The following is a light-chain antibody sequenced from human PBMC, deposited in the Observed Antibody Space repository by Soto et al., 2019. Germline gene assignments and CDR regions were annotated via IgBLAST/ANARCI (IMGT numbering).Light chain of an antibody. CDR3: QQYNNWPPPIT. J-gene: IGKJ5*01. V-gene: IGKV3-15*01. CDR2: GAS. Sequence: EIVVTQSPPTLSFFSLETTTALSRSVQSVSSNLAWYQQKPGQAPRLLLYGASTRATGIPARFSGSGSGTEFTLTISSLQSEDLAVYYCQQYNNWPPPITFGQGTRLEIK. CDR1: QSVSSN.